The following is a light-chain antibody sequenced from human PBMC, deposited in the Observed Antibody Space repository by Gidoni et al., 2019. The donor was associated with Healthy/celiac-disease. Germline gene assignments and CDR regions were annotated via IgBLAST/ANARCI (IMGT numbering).Light chain of an antibody. Sequence: DIQMTQSPSSLSASVGDSVTITCRASQSISSYLNWYQQKPGKAPKLLIYAASSLQSGVPSRFSGRGSGTDFTLTICSLQPEDFATYYCRQSYSTPRTFGQGTKVEIK. CDR2: AAS. CDR1: QSISSY. CDR3: RQSYSTPRT. V-gene: IGKV1-39*01. J-gene: IGKJ1*01.